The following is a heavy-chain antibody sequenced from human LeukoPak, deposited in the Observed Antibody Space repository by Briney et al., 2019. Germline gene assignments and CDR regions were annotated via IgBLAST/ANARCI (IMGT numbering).Heavy chain of an antibody. J-gene: IGHJ4*02. CDR2: ISSHSTTI. CDR1: GLTLSDYS. Sequence: PGGSLRLSCAASGLTLSDYSMTWVRQAPGKGLEWVSYISSHSTTIYYADSAKGRFTISRDNSKNSLYLQMNSLRTEDTALYYCAKDLYYYDSSGSALPDYWGQGTLVTVSS. V-gene: IGHV3-48*04. D-gene: IGHD3-22*01. CDR3: AKDLYYYDSSGSALPDY.